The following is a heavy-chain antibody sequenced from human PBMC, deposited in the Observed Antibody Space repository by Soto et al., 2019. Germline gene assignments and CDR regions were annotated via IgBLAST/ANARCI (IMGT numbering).Heavy chain of an antibody. J-gene: IGHJ2*01. Sequence: SETLSLTCTVSGGSISSSSAYWGWIRQPPGKGLEWIGSIYYSGSTYYDPSLQSRVTISVDTSKNHFSLKLTSVTAADTAVYYCAKSTWTNWYFDFWGRGTLVTVSS. V-gene: IGHV4-39*02. CDR1: GGSISSSSAY. D-gene: IGHD4-17*01. CDR2: IYYSGST. CDR3: AKSTWTNWYFDF.